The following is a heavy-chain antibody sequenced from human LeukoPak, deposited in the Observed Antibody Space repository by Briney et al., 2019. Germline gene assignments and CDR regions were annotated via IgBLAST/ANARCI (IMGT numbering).Heavy chain of an antibody. CDR3: ARAITIFDYYYMDV. D-gene: IGHD3-3*01. V-gene: IGHV1-8*01. Sequence: ASVKVSCNISGDTFTTYDINWVRQATGQGLEWMGWTNPKSGNTVYAQKFQGRLTLTRDISISTAYMELSSLRSEDTAVYFCARAITIFDYYYMDVWGKGTTVTVSS. CDR2: TNPKSGNT. CDR1: GDTFTTYD. J-gene: IGHJ6*03.